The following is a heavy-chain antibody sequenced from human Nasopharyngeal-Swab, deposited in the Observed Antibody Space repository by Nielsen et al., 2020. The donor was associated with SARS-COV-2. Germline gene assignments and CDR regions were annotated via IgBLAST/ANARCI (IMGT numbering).Heavy chain of an antibody. J-gene: IGHJ4*02. CDR2: INAGNGNT. V-gene: IGHV1-3*01. CDR3: ARAIVVVPAAIEYYFDY. Sequence: ASVKVSCKASGYTFTSYAMHWVRQAPGQRLEWMGWINAGNGNTKYSQKFQGRVTITRDTSASTAYMELSSLRSEDTAVYYCARAIVVVPAAIEYYFDYWGQGILVTVSS. CDR1: GYTFTSYA. D-gene: IGHD2-2*02.